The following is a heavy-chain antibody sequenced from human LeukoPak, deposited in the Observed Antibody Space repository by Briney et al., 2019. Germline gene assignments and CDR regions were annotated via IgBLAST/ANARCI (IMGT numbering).Heavy chain of an antibody. CDR2: INPKNGDT. CDR1: GYSFTASY. V-gene: IGHV1-2*02. D-gene: IGHD4-23*01. Sequence: ASVKVSCKASGYSFTASYMHWVRQAPGQGLEWVGCINPKNGDTSTAQRFQGRVTMTRDTSLSTAYMGLTSLRSDDTAVYYCVRDDYNGNSFDSWGPGTLVTVSS. CDR3: VRDDYNGNSFDS. J-gene: IGHJ5*01.